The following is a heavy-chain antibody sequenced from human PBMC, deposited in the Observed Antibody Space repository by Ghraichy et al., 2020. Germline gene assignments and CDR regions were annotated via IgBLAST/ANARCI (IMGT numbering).Heavy chain of an antibody. CDR3: ARLVDTAMAYGPFDY. J-gene: IGHJ4*02. D-gene: IGHD5-18*01. CDR1: GYSISSGYY. CDR2: IYHSGST. V-gene: IGHV4-38-2*01. Sequence: SQTLSLTCAVSGYSISSGYYWGWIRQPPGKGLEWIGSIYHSGSTYYNPSLKSRVTISVDTSKNQFSLKLSSVTAADTAVYYCARLVDTAMAYGPFDYWGQGTLVTVSS.